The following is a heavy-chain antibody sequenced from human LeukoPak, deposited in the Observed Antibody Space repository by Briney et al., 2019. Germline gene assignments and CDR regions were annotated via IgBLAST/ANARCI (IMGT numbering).Heavy chain of an antibody. CDR2: IYYSRST. CDR3: ARVPRAVVVPAALEAAFDI. D-gene: IGHD2-2*01. CDR1: GGSISSGGYY. Sequence: SQTLSLTCTVSGGSISSGGYYWSWIRQHPGKGLEWIGYIYYSRSTYYNPSLKSRVTISVDTSKNQFSLKLSSVTAADTAVYYCARVPRAVVVPAALEAAFDIWGQGTMVTVSS. J-gene: IGHJ3*02. V-gene: IGHV4-31*03.